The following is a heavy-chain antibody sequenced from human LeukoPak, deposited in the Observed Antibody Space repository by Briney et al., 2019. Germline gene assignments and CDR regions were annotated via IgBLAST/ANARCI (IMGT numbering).Heavy chain of an antibody. Sequence: GGSLRLSCAASGFTFSSYGMHWVRQAPGKGLEWVAVISYDGSNKYYADSVKGRFTISRDNAKNSLYLQMNSLRDEDTAVYYCARDSRAAAGRPFDYWGQGTLVTVSS. V-gene: IGHV3-30*03. CDR1: GFTFSSYG. CDR2: ISYDGSNK. J-gene: IGHJ4*02. CDR3: ARDSRAAAGRPFDY. D-gene: IGHD6-13*01.